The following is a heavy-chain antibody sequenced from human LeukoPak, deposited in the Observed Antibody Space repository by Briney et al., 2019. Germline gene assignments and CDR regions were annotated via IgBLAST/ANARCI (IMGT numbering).Heavy chain of an antibody. V-gene: IGHV3-30*02. CDR2: IYYDRSNI. D-gene: IGHD1-1*01. CDR1: EFTFTTYG. J-gene: IGHJ4*02. Sequence: GGSLRLSCAASEFTFTTYGMHWVRQAPGKGLEWVAFIYYDRSNIYYAEYVKGRFTISRDISKNTLYLQMGSLRAEDTAIYYCAKEWKTNSFDYWGQGTLVTVSS. CDR3: AKEWKTNSFDY.